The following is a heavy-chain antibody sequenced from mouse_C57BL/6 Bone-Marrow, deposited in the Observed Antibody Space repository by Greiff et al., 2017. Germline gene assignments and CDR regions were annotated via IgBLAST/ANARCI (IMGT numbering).Heavy chain of an antibody. V-gene: IGHV1-54*01. Sequence: LVESGAELVRPGTSVKVSCKASGYAFTNYLIEWVKQRPGQGLEWIGVINPGSGGTNYNEKFKGKATLTADKSSSTAYMQLSSLTSEDSAVYFCARHHPYFDYWGQGTTLTVSS. CDR2: INPGSGGT. CDR3: ARHHPYFDY. J-gene: IGHJ2*01. CDR1: GYAFTNYL.